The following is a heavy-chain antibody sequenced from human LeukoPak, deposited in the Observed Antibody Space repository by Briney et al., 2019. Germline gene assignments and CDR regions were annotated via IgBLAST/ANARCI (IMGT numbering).Heavy chain of an antibody. CDR2: IYTSGST. J-gene: IGHJ3*02. CDR3: ARETEPTDDVFDI. Sequence: PSETLSLTCTVSGVSISSYYWSWIRQPAGKGLEWIGRIYTSGSTNYNPSLESRVTISVDTSKNQFSLKLSSVTAADTAVYYCARETEPTDDVFDIGAKGTMVTVSS. D-gene: IGHD1-1*01. V-gene: IGHV4-4*07. CDR1: GVSISSYY.